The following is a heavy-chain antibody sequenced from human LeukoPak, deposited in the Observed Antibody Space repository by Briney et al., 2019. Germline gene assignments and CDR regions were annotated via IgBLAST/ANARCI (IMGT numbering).Heavy chain of an antibody. Sequence: GGSLRLSCAASEFNFSSYAMSWVRQAPGGGLEWVLSISGRGGSTQYADSVQGRFAISRDNSKNVLYLQMNSLRAEDTAVYFCARDPNGEYIRTFDMWGRGTMVSVSS. D-gene: IGHD4-17*01. J-gene: IGHJ3*02. CDR3: ARDPNGEYIRTFDM. V-gene: IGHV3-23*01. CDR2: ISGRGGST. CDR1: EFNFSSYA.